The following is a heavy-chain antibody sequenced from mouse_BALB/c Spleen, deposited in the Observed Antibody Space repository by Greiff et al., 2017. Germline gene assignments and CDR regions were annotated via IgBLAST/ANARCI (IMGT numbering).Heavy chain of an antibody. CDR1: GFTFSDYY. V-gene: IGHV5-4*02. CDR3: ARDGGYDGFDY. D-gene: IGHD2-14*01. CDR2: ISDGGSYT. Sequence: EVMLVESGGGLVKPGGSLKLSCAASGFTFSDYYMYWVRQTPEKRLEWVATISDGGSYTYYPDSVKGRFTISRDNAKNNLYLQMSSLKSEDTAMYYCARDGGYDGFDYWGQGTTLTVSS. J-gene: IGHJ2*01.